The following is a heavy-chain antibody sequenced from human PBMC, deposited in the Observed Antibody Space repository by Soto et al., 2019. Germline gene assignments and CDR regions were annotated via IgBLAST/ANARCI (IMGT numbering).Heavy chain of an antibody. CDR1: GVTFSSYS. D-gene: IGHD6-19*01. CDR2: ISSSSSSI. CDR3: ARELGFDAVARMDV. J-gene: IGHJ6*02. Sequence: EVQLVESGGGLVQPGGSLRLSCAASGVTFSSYSMVWVRQAPGKGLEWVSYISSSSSSIYYADSVKGRFTTSRDNAKNSTYLQKNSLRVEDTAVYYCARELGFDAVARMDVWGQGTTVTVSS. V-gene: IGHV3-48*01.